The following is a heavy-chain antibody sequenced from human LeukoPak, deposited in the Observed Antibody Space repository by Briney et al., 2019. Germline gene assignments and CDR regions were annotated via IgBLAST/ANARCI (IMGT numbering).Heavy chain of an antibody. D-gene: IGHD2/OR15-2a*01. CDR2: IRYDGSNT. CDR3: AKDGTSYYYIYY. V-gene: IGHV3-30*02. Sequence: GGSLRLSCAASGFTFNSYGMHWVRQAPGKGPERLAFIRYDGSNTYYADSVKGRFTVSRDDSKNTLYLQMNSLRGDDTAVYYCAKDGTSYYYIYYWGQGTLVTVSS. CDR1: GFTFNSYG. J-gene: IGHJ4*02.